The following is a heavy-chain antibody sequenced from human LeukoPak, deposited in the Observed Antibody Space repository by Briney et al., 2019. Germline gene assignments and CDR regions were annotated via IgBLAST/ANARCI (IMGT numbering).Heavy chain of an antibody. CDR3: ARDPITGTTGY. CDR2: IWYGGSNK. CDR1: GFTFSSYA. D-gene: IGHD1-7*01. Sequence: PGRSLRLSCAASGFTFSSYAMHWVRQAPGKGLEWVAVIWYGGSNKYYADSVKGRFTISRDNSKNTLYLQMNSLRAEDSAVYYCARDPITGTTGYWGQGTLVTVSS. J-gene: IGHJ4*02. V-gene: IGHV3-33*08.